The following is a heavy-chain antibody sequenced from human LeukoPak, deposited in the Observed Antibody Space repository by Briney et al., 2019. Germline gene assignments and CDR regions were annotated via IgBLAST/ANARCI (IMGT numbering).Heavy chain of an antibody. V-gene: IGHV3-48*03. CDR1: GFPFSDHE. D-gene: IGHD6-13*01. Sequence: PGGSLRLSCAASGFPFSDHEMNWVRQAPGKGLEWVSYISSSGSDKYYPDSVKGRFTISRDNSKNSLYLQMNSLRTEDTALYYCAKDPIAAADPEEYFDLWGRGTLVTVSS. J-gene: IGHJ2*01. CDR3: AKDPIAAADPEEYFDL. CDR2: ISSSGSDK.